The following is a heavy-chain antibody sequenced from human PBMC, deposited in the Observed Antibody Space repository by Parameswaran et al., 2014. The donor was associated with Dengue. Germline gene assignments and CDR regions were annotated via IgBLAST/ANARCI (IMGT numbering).Heavy chain of an antibody. CDR2: IKSKTDGGTT. CDR3: TTDFYYDSSGYYDY. D-gene: IGHD3-22*01. J-gene: IGHJ4*02. V-gene: IGHV3-15*01. Sequence: RWIRQPPGKGLEWVGRIKSKTDGGTTDYAAPVKGRFTISRDDSKNTLYLQMNSLKTEDTAVYYCTTDFYYDSSGYYDYWGQGTLVTVSS.